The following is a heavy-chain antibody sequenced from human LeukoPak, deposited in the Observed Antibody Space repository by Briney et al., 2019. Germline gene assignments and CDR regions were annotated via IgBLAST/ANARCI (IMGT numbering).Heavy chain of an antibody. J-gene: IGHJ4*02. Sequence: PSETLSLTCTVSGGSISSYYWSWIRQPPGKGLEWIGYIYYSGSTNYNPSLKSRVTISVDTSENQFSLKLSSVTVADTAVYYCARHYDSSGYWYYFDYWGQGTLVTVSS. D-gene: IGHD3-22*01. V-gene: IGHV4-59*08. CDR2: IYYSGST. CDR1: GGSISSYY. CDR3: ARHYDSSGYWYYFDY.